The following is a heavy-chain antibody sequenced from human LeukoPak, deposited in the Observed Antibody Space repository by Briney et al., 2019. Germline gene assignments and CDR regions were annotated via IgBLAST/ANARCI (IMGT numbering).Heavy chain of an antibody. Sequence: PGGSLRLSCAASGFTLRSQAMSWVRQAPGKGLEWVSAISGSGGSTDYVDSVKGRFTISRDNSKNTLYLQMNSLRADDTAVYYCAKQMSTVTFTPFDYWGQGTLVTVSS. V-gene: IGHV3-23*01. CDR2: ISGSGGST. D-gene: IGHD3-16*01. CDR3: AKQMSTVTFTPFDY. CDR1: GFTLRSQA. J-gene: IGHJ4*02.